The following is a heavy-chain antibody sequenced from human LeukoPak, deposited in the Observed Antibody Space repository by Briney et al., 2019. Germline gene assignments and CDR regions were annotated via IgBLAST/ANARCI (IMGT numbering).Heavy chain of an antibody. Sequence: SETLSLTCAVKGGSFSGYYWNWIRQPPGKGLEWIGDITHTGSTNDNPSLAGRVTVSVDTSENQFSLSLASVTAADTALYYCARGSPAADDAFDIWGQGTLVTVSS. D-gene: IGHD6-13*01. CDR2: ITHTGST. CDR1: GGSFSGYY. V-gene: IGHV4-34*01. J-gene: IGHJ3*02. CDR3: ARGSPAADDAFDI.